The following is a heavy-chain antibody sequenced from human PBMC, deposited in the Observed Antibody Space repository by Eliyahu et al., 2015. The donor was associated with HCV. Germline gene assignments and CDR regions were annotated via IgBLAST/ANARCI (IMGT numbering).Heavy chain of an antibody. Sequence: QVQLVESGGGVVQPGRSLXLXXXASGFPFXXYAMHWVRQAPGKGPEXVALLLYDGTSTXYADSVKGRFTISRDDSTSTLFLQMNNLRAEDTAVYHCARDRGSSGSFDYWGQGALVTVSS. V-gene: IGHV3-30*04. CDR1: GFPFXXYA. D-gene: IGHD6-19*01. J-gene: IGHJ4*02. CDR3: ARDRGSSGSFDY. CDR2: LLYDGTST.